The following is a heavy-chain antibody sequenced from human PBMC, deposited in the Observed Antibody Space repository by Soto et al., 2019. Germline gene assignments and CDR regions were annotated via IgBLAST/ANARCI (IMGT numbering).Heavy chain of an antibody. D-gene: IGHD6-19*01. V-gene: IGHV1-69*01. CDR3: ARDIAVAGYYYYYGMDV. Sequence: QVQLVQSGAEVKKPGSSVKVSCKASGGTFSSYAISWVRQAPGQGLEWMGGIIPIFGTANYAQKFQGRVTITADDSTSTAYMELSSLRSEDTAVYYCARDIAVAGYYYYYGMDVWGQLTTVTVSS. CDR1: GGTFSSYA. CDR2: IIPIFGTA. J-gene: IGHJ6*02.